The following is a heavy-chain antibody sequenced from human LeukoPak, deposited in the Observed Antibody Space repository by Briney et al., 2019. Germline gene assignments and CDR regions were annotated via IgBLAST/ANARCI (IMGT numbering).Heavy chain of an antibody. D-gene: IGHD6-13*01. J-gene: IGHJ3*02. Sequence: GGSLRLSCAASGFTFDDYAMHWVRQAPGKGLEWVSGISWNSGSIGYADSVKGRFTISRDNAKNSLYLQMNSLRAEDMALYYCAKVAAGTSALDIWGQGTMVTVSS. V-gene: IGHV3-9*03. CDR1: GFTFDDYA. CDR3: AKVAAGTSALDI. CDR2: ISWNSGSI.